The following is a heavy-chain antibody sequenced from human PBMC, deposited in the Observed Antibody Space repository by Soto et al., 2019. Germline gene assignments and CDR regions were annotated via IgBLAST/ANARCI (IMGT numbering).Heavy chain of an antibody. CDR2: IYYSGST. J-gene: IGHJ4*02. CDR3: ARLYCSGGSCYSDY. Sequence: SETLSLTCTVSGGSISSSSYYWGWIRQPPGEGLEWIGSIYYSGSTYYNPSLKSRVTISVDTSKNQFSLKLSSVTAADTAVYYCARLYCSGGSCYSDYWGQGTQVTVSS. CDR1: GGSISSSSYY. D-gene: IGHD2-15*01. V-gene: IGHV4-39*01.